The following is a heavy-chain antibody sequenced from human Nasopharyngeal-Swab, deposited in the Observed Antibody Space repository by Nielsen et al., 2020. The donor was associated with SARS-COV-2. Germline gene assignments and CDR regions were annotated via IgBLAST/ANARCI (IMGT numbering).Heavy chain of an antibody. CDR1: GYTFSNYA. J-gene: IGHJ4*02. V-gene: IGHV3-23*01. D-gene: IGHD1-26*01. CDR2: VDYDGVRT. Sequence: GGSLRLSCTGSGYTFSNYAISWVRQAPGQGLEWVSTVDYDGVRTHYADSVEGRFIISRDNSKNTLYLQMDSLRPEDTAVYYCARTDSGSYAAYFDYWGQGTQVTVSS. CDR3: ARTDSGSYAAYFDY.